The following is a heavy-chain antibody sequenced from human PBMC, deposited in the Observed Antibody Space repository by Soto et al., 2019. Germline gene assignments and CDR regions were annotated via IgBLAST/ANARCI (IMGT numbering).Heavy chain of an antibody. CDR2: ISAYNGNT. J-gene: IGHJ5*02. D-gene: IGHD2-15*01. CDR3: ASLPQSPYCSGGSCYSGFDP. CDR1: GYTFTSYG. Sequence: GASVKVSCKASGYTFTSYGISWVRQAPGQGLEWMGWISAYNGNTNYAQKLQGRVTMTTDTSTSTAYMELRSLRSDDTAVYYCASLPQSPYCSGGSCYSGFDPWGQGTLVTVSS. V-gene: IGHV1-18*04.